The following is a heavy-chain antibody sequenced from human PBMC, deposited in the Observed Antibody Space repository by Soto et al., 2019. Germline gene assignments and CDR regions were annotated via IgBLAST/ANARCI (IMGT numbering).Heavy chain of an antibody. CDR1: GFTFSSYA. D-gene: IGHD2-2*01. V-gene: IGHV3-23*01. J-gene: IGHJ4*02. Sequence: GGSLRLSCAASGFTFSSYAMTWVRQAPGKGLEWVSGISASATATSYAATYYAASVKGRFTISKDSSKNTLHLQMNDLRAEDTAVYYCAKTRSASYYFDSWGQGTLVTVSS. CDR3: AKTRSASYYFDS. CDR2: ISASATATSYAAT.